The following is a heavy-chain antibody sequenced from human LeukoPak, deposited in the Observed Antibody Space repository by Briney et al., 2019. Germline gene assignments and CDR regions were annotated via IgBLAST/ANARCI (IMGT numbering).Heavy chain of an antibody. V-gene: IGHV3-23*01. CDR2: ISGSGGST. D-gene: IGHD3-22*01. J-gene: IGHJ3*02. CDR1: GFTFSSYA. Sequence: GGSLRLSCAASGFTFSSYAMSWVRQAPGKRLEWVSAISGSGGSTYYADSVKGRFTISRDNSKNTLYLQMNSLRAEDTAVYYCATTTPTYYYDSSGTGDAFDIWGQGTMVTVSS. CDR3: ATTTPTYYYDSSGTGDAFDI.